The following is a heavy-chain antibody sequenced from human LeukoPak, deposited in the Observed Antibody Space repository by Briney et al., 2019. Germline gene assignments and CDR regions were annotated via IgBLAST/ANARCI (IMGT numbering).Heavy chain of an antibody. CDR1: GFTVSSNY. D-gene: IGHD1-1*01. Sequence: GGSLRLSCAASGFTVSSNYMSWVRQAPGKGLEWVANIRPDGREKYYVDSVKGRFTISRDNAKKSLYLQMNSLRAGDTAVYYCVAGDRNDDDLDMWGQGTTVTVSS. J-gene: IGHJ3*02. V-gene: IGHV3-7*02. CDR3: VAGDRNDDDLDM. CDR2: IRPDGREK.